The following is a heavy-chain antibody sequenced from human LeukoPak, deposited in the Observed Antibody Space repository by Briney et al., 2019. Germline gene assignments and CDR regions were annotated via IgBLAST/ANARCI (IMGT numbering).Heavy chain of an antibody. D-gene: IGHD2-2*01. J-gene: IGHJ6*03. CDR3: ARDERVIVVVPAVSLEYYYYYMDV. Sequence: PSETLSLTCTVSGGSISSYYWSWIRQPAGKGLEWIGRIYTSGSTNYNPSLKSRVTISVDKSKNQFSLKLSSVTAADTAVYYCARDERVIVVVPAVSLEYYYYYMDVWGKGTTVTVSS. CDR1: GGSISSYY. V-gene: IGHV4-4*07. CDR2: IYTSGST.